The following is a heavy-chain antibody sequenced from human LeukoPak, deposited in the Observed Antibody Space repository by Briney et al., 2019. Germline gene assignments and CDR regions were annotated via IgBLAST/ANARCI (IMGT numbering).Heavy chain of an antibody. CDR1: GFTFSNHW. CDR2: IKQDGSEK. CDR3: AREFRPAASQFYYHYAMDV. V-gene: IGHV3-7*01. D-gene: IGHD2-2*01. Sequence: GGSLRLSCAASGFTFSNHWMSWVRQPPGKGLEWVANIKQDGSEKYYVDSVKGRFTISRDNAKNSLYLQMNSLRAEDTAVYYCAREFRPAASQFYYHYAMDVWGQGTTVTVSS. J-gene: IGHJ6*02.